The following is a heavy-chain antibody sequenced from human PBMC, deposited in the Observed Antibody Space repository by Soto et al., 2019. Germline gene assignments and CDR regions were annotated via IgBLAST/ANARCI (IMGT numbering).Heavy chain of an antibody. CDR3: AKFSGAPRSSYNFDY. V-gene: IGHV4-39*01. CDR2: ISYSGSA. CDR1: GGSITSTSYY. J-gene: IGHJ4*02. D-gene: IGHD1-26*01. Sequence: SDTLSLTCTVSGGSITSTSYYWGWIRQPPGKGLEWVGSISYSGSAYYNPSLKSRVTISVDTSKNQFSLKLSSVTAADTALYYCAKFSGAPRSSYNFDYWGQGTLVTVSS.